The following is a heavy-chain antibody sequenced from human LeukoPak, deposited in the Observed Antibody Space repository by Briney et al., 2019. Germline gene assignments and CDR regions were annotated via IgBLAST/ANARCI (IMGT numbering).Heavy chain of an antibody. CDR2: ISSSGST. Sequence: SETLSLTCTVSGDSISSGDYYWSWIRQPAGKGLEWIGRISSSGSTNYNPSLKSRVTISVDTSKNQFSLKLSSVTAADTAVCYCARAKQQLGWYKRWFDPWGQGTLVTVSS. CDR3: ARAKQQLGWYKRWFDP. J-gene: IGHJ5*02. V-gene: IGHV4-61*02. D-gene: IGHD6-13*01. CDR1: GDSISSGDYY.